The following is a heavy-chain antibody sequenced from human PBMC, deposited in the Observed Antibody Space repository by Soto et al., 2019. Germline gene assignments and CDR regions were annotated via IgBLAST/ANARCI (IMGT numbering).Heavy chain of an antibody. Sequence: QVQLVESGGGVVQPGRSLRLSCAASGFTFSSYAMHWVRQAPGKGLEWVAVISYDGSNKYYADSVKGRFTISRDNSKNTLYLQMNSLRAEDTAVYYCARDRGLVPFDYWGQGTLVTVSS. J-gene: IGHJ4*02. CDR2: ISYDGSNK. D-gene: IGHD6-6*01. CDR1: GFTFSSYA. V-gene: IGHV3-30-3*01. CDR3: ARDRGLVPFDY.